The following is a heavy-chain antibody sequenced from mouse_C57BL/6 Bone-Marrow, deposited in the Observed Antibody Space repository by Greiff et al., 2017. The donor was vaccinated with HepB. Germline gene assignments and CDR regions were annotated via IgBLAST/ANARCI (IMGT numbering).Heavy chain of an antibody. CDR3: TRVRELGRGYYAMDY. D-gene: IGHD4-1*01. V-gene: IGHV1-15*01. J-gene: IGHJ4*01. Sequence: QVQLQQSGAELVRPGASVTLSCKASGYTFTDYEMHWVKQTPVHGLEWIGAIDPETGGTAYNQKFKGKAILTADKSSSTAYMELRSLTSEDSAVYYCTRVRELGRGYYAMDYWGQGTSVTVSS. CDR2: IDPETGGT. CDR1: GYTFTDYE.